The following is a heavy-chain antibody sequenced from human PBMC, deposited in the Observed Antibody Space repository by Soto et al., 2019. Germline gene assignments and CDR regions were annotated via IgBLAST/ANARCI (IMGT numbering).Heavy chain of an antibody. Sequence: QVQLVESGGGVVQPGRSLRLSCAASGFTFSIYGMHWVRRAPGKGLEWVAMISFDGSEKYYTDSVKGRFHISRDSSKNTMYLQMDSLRVEDTAVYYCARDRRLYYSDAFDIWGQGTTVTVSS. V-gene: IGHV3-30*03. CDR2: ISFDGSEK. J-gene: IGHJ3*02. D-gene: IGHD1-26*01. CDR3: ARDRRLYYSDAFDI. CDR1: GFTFSIYG.